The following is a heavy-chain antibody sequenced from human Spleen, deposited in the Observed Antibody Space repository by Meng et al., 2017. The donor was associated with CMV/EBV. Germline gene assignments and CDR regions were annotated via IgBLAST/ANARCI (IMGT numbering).Heavy chain of an antibody. CDR3: GNFGGDY. V-gene: IGHV3-43D*03. Sequence: GESLKISCAASGFTFDDYAVHWVRQAPGKGLEWVSLISWDGGSTYYADSVKGRFTISRDNSKNSLYLQMNSLRTEDTALYYCGNFGGDYWGQGTLVTVSS. CDR1: GFTFDDYA. D-gene: IGHD3-16*01. J-gene: IGHJ4*02. CDR2: ISWDGGST.